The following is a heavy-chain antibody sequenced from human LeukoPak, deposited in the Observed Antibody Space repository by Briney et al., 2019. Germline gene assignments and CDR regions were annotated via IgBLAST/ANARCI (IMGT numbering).Heavy chain of an antibody. CDR3: ARDRGENWFDP. CDR2: INPNSVGT. V-gene: IGHV1-2*02. J-gene: IGHJ5*02. D-gene: IGHD3-16*01. Sequence: ASVKVSCKASGYTFTGYYMHWVRQAPGQGLEWMGWINPNSVGTNYAQKFQGRVTMTRDTSISTAYMELSSLRSEDTAVYYRARDRGENWFDPWGQGTLVTVSS. CDR1: GYTFTGYY.